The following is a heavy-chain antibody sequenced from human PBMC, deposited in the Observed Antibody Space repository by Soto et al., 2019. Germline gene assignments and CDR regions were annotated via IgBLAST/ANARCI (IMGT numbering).Heavy chain of an antibody. V-gene: IGHV4-39*01. CDR1: GGSISSSSYY. Sequence: QLQLQESGPGLVKPSETLSLTCAVSGGSISSSSYYWGWIRQPPGKGLEGIGNFYYGGSTYYNPSLKSRVTISVDTSKKQFSLKLSSVTAADTAVYYCARLARYCTNGVCYTFYFDYWGQGTLVTVSS. J-gene: IGHJ4*02. D-gene: IGHD2-8*01. CDR3: ARLARYCTNGVCYTFYFDY. CDR2: FYYGGST.